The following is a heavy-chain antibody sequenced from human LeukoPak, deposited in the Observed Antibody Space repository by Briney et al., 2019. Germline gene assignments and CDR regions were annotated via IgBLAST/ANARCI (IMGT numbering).Heavy chain of an antibody. CDR2: IYYSGST. J-gene: IGHJ4*02. CDR3: AGRVGATTEDY. D-gene: IGHD1-26*01. CDR1: GGSISSYY. Sequence: SETLSLTYTVSGGSISSYYWSWIRQPPGKGLEWIGYIYYSGSTNYNPSLKSRVTISVDTSKNQFSLKLSSVTAADTAVYYCAGRVGATTEDYWGQGTLVTVSS. V-gene: IGHV4-59*01.